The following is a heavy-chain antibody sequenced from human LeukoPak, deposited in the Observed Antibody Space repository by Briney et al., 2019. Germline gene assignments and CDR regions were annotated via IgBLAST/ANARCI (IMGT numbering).Heavy chain of an antibody. CDR2: IWYDGSNK. CDR3: AKGYYDSSGLDAFDI. D-gene: IGHD3-22*01. Sequence: GGSLRLSCAASGFTFSSYGMHWVRQAPGKGLEWVAVIWYDGSNKYYADSVKSRFTISRDNSKNTLYLQMNSLRAEDTAVYYCAKGYYDSSGLDAFDIWGQGTMVTVSS. J-gene: IGHJ3*02. CDR1: GFTFSSYG. V-gene: IGHV3-33*06.